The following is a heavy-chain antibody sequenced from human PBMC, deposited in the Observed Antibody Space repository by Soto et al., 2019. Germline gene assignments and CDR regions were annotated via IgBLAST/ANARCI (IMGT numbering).Heavy chain of an antibody. J-gene: IGHJ6*02. CDR2: ISYDGSNK. CDR3: AKDGTHCSGGSCYGMDV. V-gene: IGHV3-30*18. D-gene: IGHD2-15*01. Sequence: PGESLRLSCAASGFTFSSYGMHWVRQAPGKGLEWVAVISYDGSNKYYADSVKGRFTISRDNSKNTLYLQMNSLRAEDTAVYYCAKDGTHCSGGSCYGMDVWGQGTTVTVSS. CDR1: GFTFSSYG.